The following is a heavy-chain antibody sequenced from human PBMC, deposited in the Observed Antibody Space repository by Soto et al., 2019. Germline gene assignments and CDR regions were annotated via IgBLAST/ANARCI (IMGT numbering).Heavy chain of an antibody. CDR2: IIPIFGTA. V-gene: IGHV1-69*13. CDR1: GGTFSSYA. J-gene: IGHJ4*02. D-gene: IGHD1-20*01. Sequence: GASVKVSCKASGGTFSSYAISWVREAPGQGLEWMGGIIPIFGTANYAQKFQGRVTITADESTSTAYMELSSLRSEDTAVYYCARARVTGTYFDYWGQGTLVTVSS. CDR3: ARARVTGTYFDY.